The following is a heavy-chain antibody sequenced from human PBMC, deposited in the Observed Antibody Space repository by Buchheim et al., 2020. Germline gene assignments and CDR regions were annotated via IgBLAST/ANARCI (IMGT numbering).Heavy chain of an antibody. CDR2: MNPNSGNT. D-gene: IGHD3-3*01. V-gene: IGHV1-8*01. CDR1: GYTFTSYD. CDR3: ARDRTYYDFWSGYYTGIYGMDV. Sequence: QVQLVQSGAEVKKPGASVKVSCKASGYTFTSYDINWVRQATGQGLEWMGWMNPNSGNTGYAQKFQGRVTMTRNTSISTAYMELSSLRSEDTAVYYCARDRTYYDFWSGYYTGIYGMDVWGQGTT. J-gene: IGHJ6*02.